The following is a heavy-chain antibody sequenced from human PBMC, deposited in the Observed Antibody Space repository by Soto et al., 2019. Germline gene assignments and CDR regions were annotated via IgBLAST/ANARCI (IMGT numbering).Heavy chain of an antibody. CDR1: GGSISSSSYY. J-gene: IGHJ6*03. Sequence: PSETLSLTCTVSGGSISSSSYYWGWIRQPPGKGLEWIGSIYYSGSTYYNPSLKSRVTISVDTSKNQFSLKLSSVTAADTALYYCARLRTGTTVFYYYMDVWGKGTTVTVSS. CDR3: ARLRTGTTVFYYYMDV. V-gene: IGHV4-39*01. CDR2: IYYSGST. D-gene: IGHD1-7*01.